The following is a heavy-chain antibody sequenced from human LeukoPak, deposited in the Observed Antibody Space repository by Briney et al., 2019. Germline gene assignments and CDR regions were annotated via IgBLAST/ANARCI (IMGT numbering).Heavy chain of an antibody. V-gene: IGHV3-11*01. CDR3: ARDLRRYCSGGSCGALGY. D-gene: IGHD2-15*01. CDR2: ISSSASTT. CDR1: GFTFSDYY. Sequence: GGSLRLSCAASGFTFSDYYMSWIRQTPGKGLEWVSYISSSASTTYYADSVKGRFTISRDNAENSLYLQMNSLRAEDTAVYYCARDLRRYCSGGSCGALGYWGQGTLVTVS. J-gene: IGHJ4*02.